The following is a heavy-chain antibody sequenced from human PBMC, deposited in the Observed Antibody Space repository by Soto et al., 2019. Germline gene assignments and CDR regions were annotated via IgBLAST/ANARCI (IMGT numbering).Heavy chain of an antibody. CDR2: ISYDGSNK. Sequence: GGSLRLSCAASGFTFSSYAMHWVRQAPGKGLEWVAVISYDGSNKYYADSVKGRFTISRDNSKNTLYLQMNSLRAEDTAVYYCARDTLGYCSGGSCYPLGYWGQGTLVTVSS. V-gene: IGHV3-30-3*01. J-gene: IGHJ4*02. CDR1: GFTFSSYA. CDR3: ARDTLGYCSGGSCYPLGY. D-gene: IGHD2-15*01.